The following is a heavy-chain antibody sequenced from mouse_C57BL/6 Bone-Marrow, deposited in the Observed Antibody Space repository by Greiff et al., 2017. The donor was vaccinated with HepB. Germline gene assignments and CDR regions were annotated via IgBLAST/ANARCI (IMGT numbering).Heavy chain of an antibody. CDR2: INPNNGGT. CDR3: ARYATVVEYFDY. V-gene: IGHV1-26*01. D-gene: IGHD1-1*01. Sequence: EVQLQQSGPELVKPGASVKISCKASGYTFTDYYMNWVKQSHGKSLEWIGDINPNNGGTSYNQKFKGKATLTVDKSSSTAYMELRSLTSEDSAVYYCARYATVVEYFDYWGQGTTLTVSS. CDR1: GYTFTDYY. J-gene: IGHJ2*01.